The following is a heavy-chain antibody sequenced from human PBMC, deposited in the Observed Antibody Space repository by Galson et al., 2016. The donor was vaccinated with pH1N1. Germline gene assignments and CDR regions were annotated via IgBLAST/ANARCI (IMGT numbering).Heavy chain of an antibody. V-gene: IGHV1-18*01. CDR2: VSTSNGNT. D-gene: IGHD6-19*01. CDR1: GSTFTSYG. Sequence: QSGAEVKTPGASVKVSCKTSGSTFTSYGISWVRQAPGQGLEFMGWVSTSNGNTHFAQEFQGRVTLTTDTSTSTAYMELRRLRSEDTAVYYCARLGASVGGTTYWGQGTLVTVSS. J-gene: IGHJ4*02. CDR3: ARLGASVGGTTY.